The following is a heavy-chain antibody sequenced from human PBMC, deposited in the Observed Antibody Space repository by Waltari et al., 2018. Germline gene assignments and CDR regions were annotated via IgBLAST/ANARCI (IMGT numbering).Heavy chain of an antibody. Sequence: QVQLQESGPGLVKPSETLSLTCTVSGGSISSYYWSWIRQPPGKGLAWIGYIYYSGSTNYNPSLKSRVTISVDTSKNQFSLKLSSVTAADTAVYYCASYYDSSGYYFPSLYYYYGMDVWDQGTTVTVSS. D-gene: IGHD3-22*01. CDR3: ASYYDSSGYYFPSLYYYYGMDV. CDR1: GGSISSYY. J-gene: IGHJ6*02. CDR2: IYYSGST. V-gene: IGHV4-59*01.